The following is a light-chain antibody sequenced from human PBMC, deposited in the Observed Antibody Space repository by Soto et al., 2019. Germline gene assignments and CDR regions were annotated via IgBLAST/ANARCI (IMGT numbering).Light chain of an antibody. Sequence: EIVLTQSPGTLSLSLWERATLSCRDSQSVSGHYLAWYQPTHGKAPRLXIYGASRRATGIPDLFSGSGAGTDFTLTISRLEHEDFAVSYCQQYGSSPWTFGQGTKVDIK. CDR2: GAS. J-gene: IGKJ1*01. V-gene: IGKV3-20*01. CDR1: QSVSGHY. CDR3: QQYGSSPWT.